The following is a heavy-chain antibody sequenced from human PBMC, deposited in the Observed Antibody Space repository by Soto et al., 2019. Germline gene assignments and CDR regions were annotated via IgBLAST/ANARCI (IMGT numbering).Heavy chain of an antibody. CDR3: ATGLYYDSSGLDY. D-gene: IGHD3-22*01. CDR2: IYYSGST. Sequence: QVQLQESGPGLVKPSETLSLTCTVSGGSISSYYWSWIRQPPGKGLAWIGYIYYSGSTNYNPSLKSRVTIAVDTSKNQFSLKLSSVTAADTAVYYCATGLYYDSSGLDYWGQGTLVTVSS. CDR1: GGSISSYY. J-gene: IGHJ4*02. V-gene: IGHV4-59*01.